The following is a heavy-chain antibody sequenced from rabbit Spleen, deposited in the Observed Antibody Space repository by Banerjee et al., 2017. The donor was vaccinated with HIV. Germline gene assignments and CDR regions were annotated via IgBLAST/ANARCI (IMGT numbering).Heavy chain of an antibody. D-gene: IGHD1-1*01. CDR3: ARDTSSSFSSYGMDL. CDR1: GFSFSGSYR. V-gene: IGHV1S45*01. Sequence: QEQLVESGGGLVQPEGSLTLTCTASGFSFSGSYRGCWVRQAPGKGLEWIACIDIGGSGFTYFASWAKGRFTISKTSSTTVTLQMTSLTAADTATYFCARDTSSSFSSYGMDLWGPGTLVTVS. CDR2: IDIGGSGFT. J-gene: IGHJ6*01.